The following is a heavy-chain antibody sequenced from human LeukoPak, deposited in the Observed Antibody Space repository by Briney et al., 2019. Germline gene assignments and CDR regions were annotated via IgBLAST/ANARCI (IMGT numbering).Heavy chain of an antibody. CDR3: ATCARNFYCYRFDY. CDR2: IIPIFGTA. D-gene: IGHD2-2*02. V-gene: IGHV1-69*13. Sequence: VASVTVSCKASGGTFSSYAISWVRQAPGQGLEWMGGIIPIFGTANYAQKFQGRVTITADESTSTAYMELSSQRSEDTAVYYCATCARNFYCYRFDYWGQGTLVTVSS. CDR1: GGTFSSYA. J-gene: IGHJ4*02.